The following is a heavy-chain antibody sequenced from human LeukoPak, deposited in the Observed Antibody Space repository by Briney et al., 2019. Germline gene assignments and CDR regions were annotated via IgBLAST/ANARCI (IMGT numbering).Heavy chain of an antibody. CDR3: AKDRRITIFGVAYYYYYGMDV. CDR1: GFTFSSYA. V-gene: IGHV3-23*01. J-gene: IGHJ6*02. D-gene: IGHD3-3*01. Sequence: GGSLRLSCAASGFTFSSYAMSWVRQAPGKGLEWVSAISGSGGSTYYADSVKGRFTTSRDNSKNTLYLQMNSLRAEDTAVYYCAKDRRITIFGVAYYYYYGMDVWGQGTTVTVSS. CDR2: ISGSGGST.